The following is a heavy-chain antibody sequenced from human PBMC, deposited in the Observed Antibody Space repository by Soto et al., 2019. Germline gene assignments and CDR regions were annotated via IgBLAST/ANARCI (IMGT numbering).Heavy chain of an antibody. Sequence: EVQLVESGGGLVQPGWYLRLSCAASLFTFTSYSMNWVRQAPGKGLEWVSYISISSSPIYYADSVKGRCTSSRDNAKNALYLAMNSVRDEDTAAYYCEVGVYGDYGGDYFDYWGPGTLVTISS. CDR3: EVGVYGDYGGDYFDY. J-gene: IGHJ4*02. V-gene: IGHV3-48*02. CDR2: ISISSSPI. D-gene: IGHD4-17*01. CDR1: LFTFTSYS.